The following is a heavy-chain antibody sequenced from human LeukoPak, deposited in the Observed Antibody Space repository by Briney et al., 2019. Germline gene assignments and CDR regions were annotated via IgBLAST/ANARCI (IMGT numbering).Heavy chain of an antibody. CDR3: ANCYYGSGRLIYYYYGMDV. D-gene: IGHD3-10*01. CDR1: GFTFSSYA. V-gene: IGHV3-23*01. J-gene: IGHJ6*02. CDR2: ISGSGGST. Sequence: GGSLRLSCAASGFTFSSYAMSWVRQAPGKGLEWVSAISGSGGSTYYADSVKGRFTISRDNSKNTLYLQMNSLRAEDTAVYYCANCYYGSGRLIYYYYGMDVWGQGTTVTVSS.